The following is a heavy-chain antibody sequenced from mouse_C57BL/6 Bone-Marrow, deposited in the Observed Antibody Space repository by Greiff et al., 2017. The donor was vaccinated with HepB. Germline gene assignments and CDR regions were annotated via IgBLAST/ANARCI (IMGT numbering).Heavy chain of an antibody. D-gene: IGHD1-1*01. Sequence: DVKLVESGAELVRPGASVKLSCTASGFNIKDDYMHWVKQRPEQGLEWIGWIDPENGDTEYASKFQGKATITADTSSNTAYLQLSSLTSEDTAVYYCTHYYYGSSPFDYWGQGTTLTVSS. J-gene: IGHJ2*01. V-gene: IGHV14-4*01. CDR1: GFNIKDDY. CDR3: THYYYGSSPFDY. CDR2: IDPENGDT.